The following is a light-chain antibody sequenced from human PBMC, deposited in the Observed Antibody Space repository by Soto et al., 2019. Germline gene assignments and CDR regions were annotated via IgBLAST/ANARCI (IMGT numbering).Light chain of an antibody. Sequence: EIAMTQSPVTLSASPGERVTLSCRASQSVNINLAWYQQRPGQAPRVLIYGASNRASGIPDRFSGSGSGTDFTLTIRSLEPDDFALYYCQQYKDWPPLTFAGGTRVEIK. J-gene: IGKJ4*01. CDR2: GAS. CDR3: QQYKDWPPLT. V-gene: IGKV3D-15*01. CDR1: QSVNIN.